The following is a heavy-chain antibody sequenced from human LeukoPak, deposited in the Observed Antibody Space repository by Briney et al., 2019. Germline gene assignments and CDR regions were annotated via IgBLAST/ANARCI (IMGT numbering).Heavy chain of an antibody. CDR1: GASISDYY. Sequence: SETLSLTCTVSGASISDYYWSWIRQPPGKGLEWIGYIFYSGSTNYNPSLKSRVTISVDTSKNQLSLKLSSVTAADPAVYYCARLTYSGSYSYYFDHWGQGTPVTVSS. CDR2: IFYSGST. D-gene: IGHD1-26*01. V-gene: IGHV4-59*08. CDR3: ARLTYSGSYSYYFDH. J-gene: IGHJ4*02.